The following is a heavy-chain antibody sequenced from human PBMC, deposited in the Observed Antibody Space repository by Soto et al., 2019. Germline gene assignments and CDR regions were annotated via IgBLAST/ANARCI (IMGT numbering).Heavy chain of an antibody. CDR2: ISGSGGST. CDR1: GFTFSSYA. Sequence: GGSLRLSCAASGFTFSSYAMSWVRQAPGKGLEWVSAISGSGGSTYYADSVKGRFTISRDNSKNTLYLQMNSLRAEDTAVYYCAKALFGGWVGASSPGLWGQGTLVTVSS. J-gene: IGHJ4*02. CDR3: AKALFGGWVGASSPGL. D-gene: IGHD1-26*01. V-gene: IGHV3-23*01.